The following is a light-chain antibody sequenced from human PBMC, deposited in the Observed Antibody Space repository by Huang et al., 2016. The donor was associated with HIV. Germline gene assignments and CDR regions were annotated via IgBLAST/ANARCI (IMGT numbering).Light chain of an antibody. CDR3: QQTYNVPRT. CDR2: AAS. J-gene: IGKJ2*01. V-gene: IGKV1-39*01. CDR1: QTVDMY. Sequence: DIQMTQSPSSLSVSSGDRVTISCRASQTVDMYVNWSQQTPGRDPKLLIYAASNLQIDVPSRFSGTRSGTNFTLTISSLQPEDFVSYFCQQTYNVPRTFGQGTALEIK.